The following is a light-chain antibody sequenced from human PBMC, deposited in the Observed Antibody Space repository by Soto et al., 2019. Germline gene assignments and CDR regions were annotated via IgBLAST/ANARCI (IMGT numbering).Light chain of an antibody. V-gene: IGLV1-44*01. J-gene: IGLJ1*01. CDR1: SSKIGSNA. Sequence: QSVRTQPPSASGTPGQRVTISCSGSSSKIGSNAVNWYQQLPGTAPKLLIYSNNQRPSGVPDRFSGSKSGTSASLAISGLQSEDEADYYCAAWDDSLNGYVFGTGTKVTV. CDR2: SNN. CDR3: AAWDDSLNGYV.